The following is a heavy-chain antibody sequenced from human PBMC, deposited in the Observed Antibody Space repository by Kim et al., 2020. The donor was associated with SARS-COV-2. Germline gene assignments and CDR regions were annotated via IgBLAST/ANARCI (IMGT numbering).Heavy chain of an antibody. CDR1: GFTFSDHY. CDR2: TRNKANSYTT. D-gene: IGHD3-16*01. J-gene: IGHJ6*02. Sequence: GGSLRLSCAASGFTFSDHYMDWVRQAPGKGLEWVGRTRNKANSYTTEYAASVKGRFTISRDDSKNSLYLQMNSLKTEDTAVYYCARGWGGPYGMDVWGQGTTVTVSS. CDR3: ARGWGGPYGMDV. V-gene: IGHV3-72*01.